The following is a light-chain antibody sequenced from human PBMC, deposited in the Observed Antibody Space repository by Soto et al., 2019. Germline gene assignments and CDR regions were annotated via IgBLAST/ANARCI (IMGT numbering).Light chain of an antibody. V-gene: IGLV1-40*01. J-gene: IGLJ3*02. CDR1: SSNIGAGYD. CDR2: ANN. Sequence: QSVLTQPPSVSGAPGQRVTISCTGSSSNIGAGYDVHWYQQLPGTAPKLLIYANNNRPSGVPDRFSGSKSGTSASLAITGLQADDEADYYCQSYDISLSGVVFGGGPKVTVL. CDR3: QSYDISLSGVV.